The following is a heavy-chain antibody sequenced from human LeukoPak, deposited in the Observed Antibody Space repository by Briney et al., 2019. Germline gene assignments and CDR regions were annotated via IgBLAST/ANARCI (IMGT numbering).Heavy chain of an antibody. V-gene: IGHV4-59*01. J-gene: IGHJ4*02. CDR1: GGSISSYY. Sequence: SETLSLTCTVSGGSISSYYWSWIRQPPGKGLEWIGYIYYSGSTNYNPSPKSRVTISVDTSKNQFSLKLSSVTAADTAVYYCARDLMYSSTDYWGQGTLVTVSS. D-gene: IGHD6-19*01. CDR3: ARDLMYSSTDY. CDR2: IYYSGST.